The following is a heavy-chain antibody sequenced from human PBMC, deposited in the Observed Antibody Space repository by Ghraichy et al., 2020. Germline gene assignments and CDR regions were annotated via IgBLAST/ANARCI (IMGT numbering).Heavy chain of an antibody. D-gene: IGHD2-8*01. V-gene: IGHV4-61*01. Sequence: QPQLQESGPGLVKPSETVSLTCAVSGGSVSSGSYFWNWIRQTPGQGLEWIGYIYYRGSAHYNPSLKSRVTITVDTAKNQFSLKLSSVTAADSAVYYCARATNPNYYSYYGVDVWGQGTTVTVSS. CDR1: GGSVSSGSYF. CDR3: ARATNPNYYSYYGVDV. CDR2: IYYRGSA. J-gene: IGHJ6*02.